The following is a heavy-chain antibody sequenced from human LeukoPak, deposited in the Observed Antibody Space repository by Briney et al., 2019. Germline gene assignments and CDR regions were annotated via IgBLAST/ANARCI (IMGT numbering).Heavy chain of an antibody. D-gene: IGHD4/OR15-4a*01. CDR1: GFTFSSCG. CDR3: ARGPNYLYYFDY. Sequence: GGSLRLSCAASGFTFSSCGMRWVRQAPGKGLEWVAVIWYDGSNKYYADSVKGRFTISRDNSKNTLYLQMNSLRAEDTAVYYCARGPNYLYYFDYWGQGTLVTVSS. CDR2: IWYDGSNK. V-gene: IGHV3-33*01. J-gene: IGHJ4*02.